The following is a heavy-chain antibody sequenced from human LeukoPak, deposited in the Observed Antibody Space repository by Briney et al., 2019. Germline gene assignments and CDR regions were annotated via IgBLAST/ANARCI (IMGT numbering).Heavy chain of an antibody. CDR1: GYSFTNYW. Sequence: GEALKISCKGSGYSFTNYWIGWVRQLPGKGLEWMGIIYPGDSDTRYSPSFQGQVTISADKSINTAYLQWSSLKASDTAIYYCRRHMQSSSWYPADYWGQGTLVTVSS. V-gene: IGHV5-51*01. J-gene: IGHJ4*02. CDR2: IYPGDSDT. D-gene: IGHD6-13*01. CDR3: RRHMQSSSWYPADY.